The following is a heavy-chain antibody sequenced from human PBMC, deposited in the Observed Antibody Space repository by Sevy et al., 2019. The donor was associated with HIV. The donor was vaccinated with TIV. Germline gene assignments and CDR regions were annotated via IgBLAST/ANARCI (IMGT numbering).Heavy chain of an antibody. V-gene: IGHV3-11*01. CDR1: GFTFSDYY. D-gene: IGHD4-17*01. CDR3: ARDHVKDGDVGDYYYFAMDV. Sequence: GGSLRLSCAASGFTFSDYYMSWIRQAPGKGLEWVSYVSGSDDTKYYADSVKGRFTISRDNAKNSLYLQMNSLRAEDTAVYYCARDHVKDGDVGDYYYFAMDVWGQGTTVTVSS. CDR2: VSGSDDTK. J-gene: IGHJ6*02.